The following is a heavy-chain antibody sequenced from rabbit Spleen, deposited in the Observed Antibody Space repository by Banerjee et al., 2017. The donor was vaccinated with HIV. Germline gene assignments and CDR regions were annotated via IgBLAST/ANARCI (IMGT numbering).Heavy chain of an antibody. V-gene: IGHV1S45*01. CDR3: ARGGNGAGDIIRDFNL. CDR1: GFSFSSSYY. D-gene: IGHD2-1*01. Sequence: QEQLEESGGDLVKPEGSLTLTCTASGFSFSSSYYMCWVRQAPGKGLEWIGCIATGSGNTYYATWAKGRFTISKTSSTTVTLQMTSLTVADTATYFCARGGNGAGDIIRDFNLWGPGTLVTVS. J-gene: IGHJ4*01. CDR2: IATGSGNT.